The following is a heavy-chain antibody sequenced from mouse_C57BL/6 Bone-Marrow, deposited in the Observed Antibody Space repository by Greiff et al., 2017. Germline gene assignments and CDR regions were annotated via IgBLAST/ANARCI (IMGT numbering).Heavy chain of an antibody. CDR3: ARSSLYSNYVHWYVDV. V-gene: IGHV1-55*01. D-gene: IGHD2-5*01. J-gene: IGHJ1*03. CDR2: IYPGSGST. Sequence: QVQLQQPGAEHVKPGASVKMSCKASGYTFTSYWITWVKQRPGQGLEWIGDIYPGSGSTNYNEKFKSKATLTVDTSSSTAYMQLSSLTSEDSAVYYCARSSLYSNYVHWYVDVWGTGTTVTVSS. CDR1: GYTFTSYW.